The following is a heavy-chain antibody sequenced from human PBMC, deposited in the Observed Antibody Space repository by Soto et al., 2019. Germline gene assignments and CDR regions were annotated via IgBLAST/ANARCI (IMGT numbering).Heavy chain of an antibody. V-gene: IGHV3-23*01. CDR2: ISYSVDKT. Sequence: GGSLRLSCAASDFTFSNYVMNWVRQAPGKGLEWVATISYSVDKTHYADSVGGRFTISRDNSKNTLSLQMNSLRAEDAAVYYCVRRAITATTKWGAFDIWGQGTMVTV. CDR3: VRRAITATTKWGAFDI. D-gene: IGHD1-7*01. CDR1: DFTFSNYV. J-gene: IGHJ3*02.